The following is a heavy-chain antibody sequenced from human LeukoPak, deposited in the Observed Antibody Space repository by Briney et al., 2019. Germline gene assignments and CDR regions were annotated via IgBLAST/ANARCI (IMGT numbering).Heavy chain of an antibody. V-gene: IGHV4-59*12. D-gene: IGHD4-11*01. CDR2: IYYSGST. CDR3: ARATVEVTRLFDY. J-gene: IGHJ4*02. Sequence: SETLSLTCTVSGGSISSYYWSWIRQPPGKGLEWTGYIYYSGSTNYNPSLKSRVTISVDTSKNQFSLKLSSVTAADTAVYFCARATVEVTRLFDYWGQGILVTVSS. CDR1: GGSISSYY.